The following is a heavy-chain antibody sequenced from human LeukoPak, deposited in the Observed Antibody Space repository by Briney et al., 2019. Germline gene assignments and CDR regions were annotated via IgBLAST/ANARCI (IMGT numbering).Heavy chain of an antibody. J-gene: IGHJ4*02. CDR1: GFTFNAFA. Sequence: PGGSLRLSCVGSGFTFNAFAMNWVRRAPGKGLEWVSSISGSGLSKYYADSVKGRFTISRDNAKNSLYLQMNSLRAEDTAVYYCARFHSGSYDYWGQGTLVTVSS. D-gene: IGHD1-26*01. CDR3: ARFHSGSYDY. CDR2: ISGSGLSK. V-gene: IGHV3-21*01.